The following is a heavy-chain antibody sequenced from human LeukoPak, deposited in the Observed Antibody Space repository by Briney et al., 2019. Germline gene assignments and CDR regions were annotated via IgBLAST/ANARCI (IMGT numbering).Heavy chain of an antibody. CDR1: GFAFSSYA. Sequence: PGGSLRLSCAASGFAFSSYAMSWVRQAPGKGLEWVSAISGSGGSTYYADSVKGRFTISRDNSKNTLYLQMNSLRAEDTAVYYCAKGLQSAAAGPRWFDPWGQGTLVTVSS. J-gene: IGHJ5*02. CDR2: ISGSGGST. D-gene: IGHD6-13*01. CDR3: AKGLQSAAAGPRWFDP. V-gene: IGHV3-23*01.